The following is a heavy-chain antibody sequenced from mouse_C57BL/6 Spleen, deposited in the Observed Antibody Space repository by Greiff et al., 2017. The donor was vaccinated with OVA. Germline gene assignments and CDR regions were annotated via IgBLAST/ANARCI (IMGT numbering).Heavy chain of an antibody. CDR2: IYPGDGDT. V-gene: IGHV1-82*01. Sequence: VQLKESGPELVKPGASVKISCKASGYAFSSSWMNWVKQRPGKGLEWIGRIYPGDGDTNYNGKFKGKATLTADKSSSTAYMQLSSLTSEDSAVYFCARYYDFSWFAYWGQGTLVTVSA. J-gene: IGHJ3*01. D-gene: IGHD2-4*01. CDR3: ARYYDFSWFAY. CDR1: GYAFSSSW.